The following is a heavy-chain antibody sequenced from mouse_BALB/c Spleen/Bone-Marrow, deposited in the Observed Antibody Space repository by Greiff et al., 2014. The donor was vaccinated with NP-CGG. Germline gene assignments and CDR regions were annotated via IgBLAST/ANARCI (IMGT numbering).Heavy chain of an antibody. V-gene: IGHV3-2*02. CDR3: ARYYGSSYYAMDY. J-gene: IGHJ4*01. D-gene: IGHD1-1*01. CDR2: ISYSGST. CDR1: GYSITSDYA. Sequence: EVKLMESGPGLVKPSQSLSLTCTVTGYSITSDYAWNWIRQFPGSKLEWMGYISYSGSTSYNPSLKSRISITRDTSKNQFFLQLNSVTTEDTATYYCARYYGSSYYAMDYWGQGTSVTVSS.